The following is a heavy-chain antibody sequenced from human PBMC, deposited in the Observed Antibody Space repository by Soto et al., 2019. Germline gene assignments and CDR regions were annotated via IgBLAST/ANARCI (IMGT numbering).Heavy chain of an antibody. CDR2: LYHSGNT. D-gene: IGHD6-13*01. J-gene: IGHJ6*02. V-gene: IGHV4-38-2*01. Sequence: PSETLSLTFAVSGYPINTIYYWGWFRPPPGKGLEWIGGLYHSGNTYYNPSLKSRVSISVDTSKNQFSLRLSSVTATDTAVYYCARAGYDSSWSSMDVWGQGTTVTVSS. CDR1: GYPINTIYY. CDR3: ARAGYDSSWSSMDV.